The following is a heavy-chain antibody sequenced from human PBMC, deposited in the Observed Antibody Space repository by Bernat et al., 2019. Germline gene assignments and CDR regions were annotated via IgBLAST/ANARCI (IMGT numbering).Heavy chain of an antibody. V-gene: IGHV4-31*03. CDR2: IYYSGST. Sequence: QVQLQESGPGLVKPSQTLSLTCTVSGGSISSGGYYWSWIRHHPGKGLEWIGYIYYSGSTYYNPSLKSRVTISVDTSKNQFALKLSSVTAADTAVYYCARDSRRTAHAYYYYMDVWGKGTTITVSS. CDR1: GGSISSGGYY. J-gene: IGHJ6*03. D-gene: IGHD2-2*01. CDR3: ARDSRRTAHAYYYYMDV.